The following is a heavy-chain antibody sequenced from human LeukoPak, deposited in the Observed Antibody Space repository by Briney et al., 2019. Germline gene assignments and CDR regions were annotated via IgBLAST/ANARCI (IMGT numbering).Heavy chain of an antibody. J-gene: IGHJ4*02. CDR1: GLTFSSYA. CDR3: AKDRDIVGASYFDY. Sequence: PGASLRLSCAASGLTFSSYAMSWVRQAPGKGLEWVSAISGSGGSTYYADSVKGRFTISRDNSKNTLYLQMNSLRAEDTAVYYCAKDRDIVGASYFDYWGQGTLVTVSS. V-gene: IGHV3-23*01. CDR2: ISGSGGST. D-gene: IGHD1-26*01.